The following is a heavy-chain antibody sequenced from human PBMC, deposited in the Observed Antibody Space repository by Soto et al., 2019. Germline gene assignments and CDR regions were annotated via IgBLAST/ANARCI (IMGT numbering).Heavy chain of an antibody. Sequence: PSETLSLTCAVYGGSFSGYYWSWIRQPPGKGLEWIGEINHSGSTNYNPSLKSRVTISVDTSKNQFSLKLSSVTAADTAVYYCATPYLGVRGKYGMDVWGQGTTVTVSS. CDR3: ATPYLGVRGKYGMDV. J-gene: IGHJ6*02. V-gene: IGHV4-34*01. CDR2: INHSGST. CDR1: GGSFSGYY. D-gene: IGHD3-10*01.